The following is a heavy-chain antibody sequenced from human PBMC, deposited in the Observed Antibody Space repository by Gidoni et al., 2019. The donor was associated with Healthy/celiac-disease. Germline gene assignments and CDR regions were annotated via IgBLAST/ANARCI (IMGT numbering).Heavy chain of an antibody. V-gene: IGHV3-30*03. Sequence: QVQLVESGGGVVQPGRSLRLSCAASGLTFSSYGMHWVRQAPGKGLEWVAVISYDGSNKYYADSVKGRFTISRDNSKNTLYLQMNSLRAEDTAVYYCARGRFLDPLWFDPWGQGTLVTVSS. J-gene: IGHJ5*02. CDR3: ARGRFLDPLWFDP. CDR1: GLTFSSYG. CDR2: ISYDGSNK. D-gene: IGHD3-3*01.